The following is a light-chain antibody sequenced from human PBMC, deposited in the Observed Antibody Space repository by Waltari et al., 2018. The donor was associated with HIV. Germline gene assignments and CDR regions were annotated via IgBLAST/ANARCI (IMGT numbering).Light chain of an antibody. CDR3: SSYTSTTTLVV. V-gene: IGLV2-14*03. CDR1: SSDVGGYQY. Sequence: QSALTQPASVSGSPGQSITISRTGTSSDVGGYQYVSWYQQHPGKAPKLMIFDVSNRPSGVSNRFSGSKSGNTASLTISGLQAEDEAHYFCSSYTSTTTLVVFGGGTKLTVL. CDR2: DVS. J-gene: IGLJ3*02.